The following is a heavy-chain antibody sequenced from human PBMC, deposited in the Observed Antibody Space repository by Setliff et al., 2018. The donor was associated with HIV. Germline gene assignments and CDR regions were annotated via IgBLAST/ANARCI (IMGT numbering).Heavy chain of an antibody. CDR3: GRQVPVPGVAVTPIDY. J-gene: IGHJ4*02. CDR2: IYTSGKT. D-gene: IGHD3-22*01. Sequence: PSETLSLTCTVSGDSITRGSYYWSWIRQPAGKGLEWIGHIYTSGKTHYNPSLKSRVTISVDTSKNQFSLKLSSVTAADTAVYYCGRQVPVPGVAVTPIDYWGQGTLVTVSS. CDR1: GDSITRGSYY. V-gene: IGHV4-61*09.